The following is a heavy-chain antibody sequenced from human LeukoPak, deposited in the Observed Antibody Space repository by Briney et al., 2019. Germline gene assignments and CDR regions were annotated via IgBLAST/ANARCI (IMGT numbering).Heavy chain of an antibody. CDR1: GFTFDDYT. J-gene: IGHJ6*03. CDR2: ISSNGGST. D-gene: IGHD2-15*01. Sequence: GGSLRLSCAASGFTFDDYTMHWVRQAPGKGLEYVSAISSNGGSTYYANPVKGRFTISRDNSKNTLYLQMGSLRAEDMAVYYCARDLGAATPYYYMDVWGKGTTVTVSS. CDR3: ARDLGAATPYYYMDV. V-gene: IGHV3-64*01.